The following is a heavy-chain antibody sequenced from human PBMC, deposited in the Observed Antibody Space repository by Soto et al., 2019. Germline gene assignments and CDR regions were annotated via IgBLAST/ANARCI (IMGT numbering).Heavy chain of an antibody. CDR2: TYYRSKWYT. V-gene: IGHV6-1*01. Sequence: QVQLQQSGPGLVKPSQTLSLTCAISGDSVSSNSAVWNWIRQSPSRGLEWLGRTYYRSKWYTDYAVSVKSRITIHPDISNNQVYLHLNSVTPDDTAVYYCVRLIGNSWLDSWGQGTLVTVSS. CDR3: VRLIGNSWLDS. J-gene: IGHJ5*01. D-gene: IGHD2-8*01. CDR1: GDSVSSNSAV.